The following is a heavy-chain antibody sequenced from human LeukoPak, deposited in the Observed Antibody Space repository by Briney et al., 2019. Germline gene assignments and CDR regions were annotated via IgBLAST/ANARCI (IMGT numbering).Heavy chain of an antibody. J-gene: IGHJ6*03. CDR3: AREAVAYWRYYYYMDV. D-gene: IGHD1-1*01. Sequence: PSETLSLTCTVSGGSISSYYWSWIRQPPGKGLEWIGYIYYSGSTNYNPSLKSRVTVSVDTSKNQFSLKLSSVTAADTALYYCAREAVAYWRYYYYMDVWGKGTTVTVSS. V-gene: IGHV4-59*01. CDR2: IYYSGST. CDR1: GGSISSYY.